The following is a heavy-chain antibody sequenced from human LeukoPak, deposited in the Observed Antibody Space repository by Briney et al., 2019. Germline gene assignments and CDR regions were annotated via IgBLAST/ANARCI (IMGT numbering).Heavy chain of an antibody. CDR2: IYSGGAT. CDR1: GVTVSSSY. J-gene: IGHJ4*02. CDR3: ARDPSPFYGDYGY. D-gene: IGHD4-17*01. Sequence: GGSLRLSCAASGVTVSSSYMSWVRQAPGKGLEWVSIIYSGGATDYADSVKGRFTISRDNSKNTLYLQMNSLRAEDTAVYYCARDPSPFYGDYGYWGQGTLVTVSS. V-gene: IGHV3-66*01.